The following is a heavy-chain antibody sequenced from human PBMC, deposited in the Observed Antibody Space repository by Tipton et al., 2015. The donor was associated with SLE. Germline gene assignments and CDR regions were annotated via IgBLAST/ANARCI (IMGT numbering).Heavy chain of an antibody. CDR1: GGSISSSNW. V-gene: IGHV4-4*02. CDR3: ARGALESSVVYYYYYGVDV. D-gene: IGHD3-3*01. Sequence: TLSLTCAVSGGSISSSNWWSWVRQPPGKGLEWIGEIYHSGSTNYNPSLKSRVTISVDKSKNQFSLKLSSVTAADTAVYYCARGALESSVVYYYYYGVDVWAQGTTVTVSS. J-gene: IGHJ6*02. CDR2: IYHSGST.